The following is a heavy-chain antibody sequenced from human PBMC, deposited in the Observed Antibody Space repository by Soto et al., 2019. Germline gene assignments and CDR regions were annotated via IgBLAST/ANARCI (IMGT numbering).Heavy chain of an antibody. J-gene: IGHJ4*02. Sequence: PGGSLRLSCAASGFTFSSYAMSWVRQAPGKGLEWVSAISGSGGNTYYADSVKGRFTISRDNSKNTLYLQMNSLRAEDTAVYYCAKYRASYYYDSSVYYYFDCGGQGTLVTVSS. V-gene: IGHV3-23*01. CDR2: ISGSGGNT. CDR3: AKYRASYYYDSSVYYYFDC. D-gene: IGHD3-22*01. CDR1: GFTFSSYA.